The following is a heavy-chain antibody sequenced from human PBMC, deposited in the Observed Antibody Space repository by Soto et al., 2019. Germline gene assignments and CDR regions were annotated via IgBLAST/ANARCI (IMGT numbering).Heavy chain of an antibody. CDR3: ATEIAVAGPCYYYGMDV. D-gene: IGHD6-19*01. J-gene: IGHJ6*02. CDR2: ISAYNGNT. V-gene: IGHV1-18*01. CDR1: GYTFTSYG. Sequence: QVQLVQSGAEVKKPGASVKVSCKASGYTFTSYGISWVRQAPGQGLEWMGWISAYNGNTNYAQKLQGRVTMTTDTPTSKAYMERGSLRSDDTAVYYCATEIAVAGPCYYYGMDVWGQGTTVTVSS.